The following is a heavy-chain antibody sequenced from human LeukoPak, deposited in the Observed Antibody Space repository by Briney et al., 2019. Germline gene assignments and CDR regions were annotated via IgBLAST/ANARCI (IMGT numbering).Heavy chain of an antibody. Sequence: SETLSLTCAVSGGSISSSSWWSWVRQPPGKGLEWIGEIYHSGSTNYNPSLKSRVTISVDKSKYQISLKLTSVTAADTAVYYCARDPPPHDAFDIWGQGTMVTVSS. CDR1: GGSISSSSW. J-gene: IGHJ3*02. CDR3: ARDPPPHDAFDI. V-gene: IGHV4-4*02. CDR2: IYHSGST.